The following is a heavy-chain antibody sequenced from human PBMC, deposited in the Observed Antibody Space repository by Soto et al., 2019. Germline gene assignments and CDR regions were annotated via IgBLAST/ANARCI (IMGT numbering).Heavy chain of an antibody. D-gene: IGHD3-16*01. Sequence: EVQLVESGGGLVQPGGSLRLSCAASGFTFSSYSMNWVRQAPGKGLEWVSYISSSSSTIYYADSVKGRFTISRDNAKNSLYLQMNSLRAEDTAVYYCARDIGADYDYIWGTSGFDYWGQGTLVTVSS. CDR1: GFTFSSYS. CDR2: ISSSSSTI. CDR3: ARDIGADYDYIWGTSGFDY. J-gene: IGHJ4*02. V-gene: IGHV3-48*01.